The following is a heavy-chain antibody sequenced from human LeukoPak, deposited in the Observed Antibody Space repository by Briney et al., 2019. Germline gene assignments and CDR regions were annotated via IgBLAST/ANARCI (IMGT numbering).Heavy chain of an antibody. CDR3: ARAQYSGSCFDY. J-gene: IGHJ4*02. CDR1: GDSITTYY. V-gene: IGHV4-59*01. D-gene: IGHD1-26*01. Sequence: PSETLSLTCTVSGDSITTYYWSCIRQPPGKWSWIRQPPGKGLECIGYFYYSGATNYNPSLRSRITISVDTSKNQFSLKLRSVTAADTAVYYCARAQYSGSCFDYWGQGTLVTVSS. CDR2: FYYSGAT.